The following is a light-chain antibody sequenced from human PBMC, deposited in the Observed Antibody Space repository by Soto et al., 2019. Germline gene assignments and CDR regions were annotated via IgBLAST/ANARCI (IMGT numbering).Light chain of an antibody. Sequence: EIVLTQSPGTLSLSPGERATLSCRASQSVSSNYLVWYQHKRGQAPRLLIYGASSRATGIPDRFSGSGSGTDFTLTISRLEPEDFALYYCQVYGSSAPTCGGGTKVEVK. CDR2: GAS. CDR3: QVYGSSAPT. V-gene: IGKV3-20*01. J-gene: IGKJ4*01. CDR1: QSVSSNY.